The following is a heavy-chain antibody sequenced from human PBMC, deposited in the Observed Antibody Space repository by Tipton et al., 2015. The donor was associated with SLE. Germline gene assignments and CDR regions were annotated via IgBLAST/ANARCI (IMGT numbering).Heavy chain of an antibody. D-gene: IGHD3-3*01. CDR2: INPNSGGT. Sequence: QSGAEVKKPGASVKVSCKASGYTFTGYYMHWVRQAPGQGLEWMGWINPNSGGTNYAQKFQGRVTMTTDTSTSTAYMELRRLRSDDTAVYYCARDGHELRFLEWDYWGQGTLVTVSS. V-gene: IGHV1-2*02. J-gene: IGHJ4*02. CDR3: ARDGHELRFLEWDY. CDR1: GYTFTGYY.